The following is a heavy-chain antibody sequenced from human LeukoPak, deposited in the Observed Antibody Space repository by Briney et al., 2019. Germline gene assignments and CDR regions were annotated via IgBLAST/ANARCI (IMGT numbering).Heavy chain of an antibody. D-gene: IGHD6-13*01. CDR1: GGSISSGGYY. J-gene: IGHJ2*01. CDR2: IYYSGST. Sequence: PSQTLTLTCTVSGGSISSGGYYWSWIRQHPGKGLEWIGYIYYSGSTYYNPSLKSRVTISVDTSKNQFSLKLSSVTAADTAVYYCARDEAAAGKYWYFDLWGRGTLVTVSS. CDR3: ARDEAAAGKYWYFDL. V-gene: IGHV4-31*03.